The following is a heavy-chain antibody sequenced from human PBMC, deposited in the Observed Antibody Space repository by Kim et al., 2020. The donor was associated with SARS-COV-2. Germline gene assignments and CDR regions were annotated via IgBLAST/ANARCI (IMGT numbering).Heavy chain of an antibody. CDR2: ISSSSTNI. CDR3: ARDWRFCSCDICYYYYYG. CDR1: GFTFSTYA. V-gene: IGHV3-21*01. J-gene: IGHJ6*01. D-gene: IGHD2-15*01. Sequence: GGSLRLSCAASGFTFSTYAMNWVRLAPGKGLEWVSSISSSSTNIYYADSVKGSFTISIDNANNSLSLQMDILRAENTATYDCARDWRFCSCDICYYYYYG.